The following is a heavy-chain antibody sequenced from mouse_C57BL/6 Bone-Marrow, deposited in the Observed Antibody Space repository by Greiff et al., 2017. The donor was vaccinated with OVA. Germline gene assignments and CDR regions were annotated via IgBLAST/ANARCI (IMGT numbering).Heavy chain of an antibody. CDR3: ASYDYDGAWFAY. CDR2: IWGGGST. J-gene: IGHJ3*01. CDR1: GFSLTSYG. V-gene: IGHV2-9*01. Sequence: VKLQESGPGLVAPSQSLTITCTVSGFSLTSYGVDWVRQPPGKGLEWLGVIWGGGSTNYNSALMSSLSISKDNSKSQFFLKMNSLQTDDTAIYYCASYDYDGAWFAYWGQGTLVTVSA. D-gene: IGHD2-4*01.